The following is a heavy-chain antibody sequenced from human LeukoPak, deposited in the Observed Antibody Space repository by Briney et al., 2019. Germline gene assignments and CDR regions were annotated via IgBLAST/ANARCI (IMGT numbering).Heavy chain of an antibody. CDR2: IYSGGST. J-gene: IGHJ6*03. CDR1: GFTVSSNY. D-gene: IGHD3-10*01. CDR3: AREPYGSGSYYKFQNYYMDV. Sequence: GGSLSLSCAASGFTVSSNYMSWVRQAPGKGLEWVSVIYSGGSTYYADSVKGRFTISRDNSKNTLYLQMNSLRAEDTAVYYCAREPYGSGSYYKFQNYYMDVWGKGTTVTISS. V-gene: IGHV3-66*01.